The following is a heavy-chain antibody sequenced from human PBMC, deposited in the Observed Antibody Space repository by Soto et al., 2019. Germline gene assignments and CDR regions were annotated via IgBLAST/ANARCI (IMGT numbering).Heavy chain of an antibody. CDR1: GGSFSGYY. V-gene: IGHV4-34*01. CDR3: AKDRKYFEY. Sequence: PSETLSLTCAVYGGSFSGYYWSWIRQPPGKGLEWIGEIKHRGITNYNPSLKSRVTISVDTSKNQFSLKLSSVTAADKAVYYCAKDRKYFEYWGQGTLVTVSS. CDR2: IKHRGIT. J-gene: IGHJ4*02.